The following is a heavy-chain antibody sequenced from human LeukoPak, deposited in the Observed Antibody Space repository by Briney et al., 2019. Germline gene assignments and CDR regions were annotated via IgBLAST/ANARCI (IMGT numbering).Heavy chain of an antibody. CDR1: GGSISSSSYY. V-gene: IGHV4-39*01. CDR3: ASQYYYGSGSYSY. D-gene: IGHD3-10*01. Sequence: PSETLSPTCTVSGGSISSSSYYWGWIRQPPGKGLEWIGSIYYSGSTYYNPSLKSRVTISVDTSKNQFSLKLSSVTAADTAVYYCASQYYYGSGSYSYWGQGTLVTVSS. CDR2: IYYSGST. J-gene: IGHJ4*02.